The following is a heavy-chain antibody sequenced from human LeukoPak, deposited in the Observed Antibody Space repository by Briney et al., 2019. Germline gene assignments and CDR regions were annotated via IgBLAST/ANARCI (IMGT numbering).Heavy chain of an antibody. CDR3: AREGPTYLGRALDV. J-gene: IGHJ3*01. CDR1: GGSISSGGYY. D-gene: IGHD2/OR15-2a*01. Sequence: SETLSLTCTVSGGSISSGGYYWSWIRQHPGKGLEWIGYIYYSGSTYYNPSLKSRVTISVDTSKNQFSLKLSSVTAADTAVYYCAREGPTYLGRALDVWGQGTMVTVSS. CDR2: IYYSGST. V-gene: IGHV4-31*03.